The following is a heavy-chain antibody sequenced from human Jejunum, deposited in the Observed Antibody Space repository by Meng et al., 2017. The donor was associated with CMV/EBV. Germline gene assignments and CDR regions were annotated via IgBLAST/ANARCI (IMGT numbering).Heavy chain of an antibody. CDR3: ARDYCSSTSCYSRHNWFDP. CDR2: IIPILGIT. V-gene: IGHV1-69*04. Sequence: FSSYTISWVRQAPGQGLEWMGRIIPILGITNYAQKFQGRVTITADKSTSTAYMELSSLRSEDTAVYYCARDYCSSTSCYSRHNWFDPWGQGTLVTVSS. D-gene: IGHD2-2*01. J-gene: IGHJ5*02. CDR1: FSSYT.